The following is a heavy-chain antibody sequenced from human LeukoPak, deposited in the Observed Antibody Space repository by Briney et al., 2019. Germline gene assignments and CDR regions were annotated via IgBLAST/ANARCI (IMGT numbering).Heavy chain of an antibody. V-gene: IGHV4-59*01. CDR1: GGSISSYQ. Sequence: ETLSLTCTVSGGSISSYQWSWIRQPPGKGLEWIGNIYDSGSANYNPSLKSRVVISVDTSKNQFSLNLTPVTAADTAVYYCARVGVDYSGNVLKYFFDYWGQGTLVTVSS. CDR2: IYDSGSA. J-gene: IGHJ4*02. CDR3: ARVGVDYSGNVLKYFFDY. D-gene: IGHD4-23*01.